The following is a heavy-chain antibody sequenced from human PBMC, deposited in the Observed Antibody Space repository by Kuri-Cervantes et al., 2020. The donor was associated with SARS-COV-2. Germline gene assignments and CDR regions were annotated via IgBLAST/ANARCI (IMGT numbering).Heavy chain of an antibody. V-gene: IGHV3-30*14. D-gene: IGHD2-2*02. CDR3: VKGYCSSTSCYRGGY. J-gene: IGHJ4*02. CDR2: ISYDGSNK. CDR1: GFTFSSYA. Sequence: GESLKISCAASGFTFSSYAMHWVRQAPGKGLEWVAVISYDGSNKYYADSVKGRFTISRDNSKNTLYFQMSSLRAEDTAVYYCVKGYCSSTSCYRGGYWGQGTLVTVSS.